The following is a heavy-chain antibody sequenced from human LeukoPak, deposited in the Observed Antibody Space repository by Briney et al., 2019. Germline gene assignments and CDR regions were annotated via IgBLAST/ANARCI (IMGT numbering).Heavy chain of an antibody. CDR1: GGSISSYY. J-gene: IGHJ6*03. CDR3: ARDAGEGYYYYYMDV. V-gene: IGHV4-59*01. Sequence: SETLSLTCTVSGGSISSYYWSWIRQPPGKGLEWIGYMYYTGNTNYNPSLKSRVTISVDTSKNQFSLKLTSVTAADTAVYYCARDAGEGYYYYYMDVWGKGTTVTISS. CDR2: MYYTGNT.